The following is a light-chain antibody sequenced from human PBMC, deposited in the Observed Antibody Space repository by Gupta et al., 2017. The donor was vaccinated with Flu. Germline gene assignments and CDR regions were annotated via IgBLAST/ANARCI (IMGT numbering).Light chain of an antibody. CDR2: GAS. CDR3: QQYGSPPYT. CDR1: QSVSSSY. J-gene: IGKJ2*01. V-gene: IGKV3-20*01. Sequence: GTLSLSPGERATLSCRASQSVSSSYLAWYQQKPGQAPRLLIYGASSRATGIPDRFSGSGSGTDFTLTISRLEPEDFAVYYCQQYGSPPYTFGQGTKLEIK.